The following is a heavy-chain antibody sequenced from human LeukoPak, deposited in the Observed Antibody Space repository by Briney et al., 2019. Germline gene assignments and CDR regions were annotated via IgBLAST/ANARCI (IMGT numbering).Heavy chain of an antibody. CDR3: ARDNYAGANWFDP. J-gene: IGHJ5*02. CDR1: GGTFSCYA. Sequence: SVKVSCKASGGTFSCYAISWVRQAPGQGLEWMGGIIPIFGTANYAQKFQGRATITTDESTSTAYMELSSLRSEDTAVYYCARDNYAGANWFDPWGQGTLVTVSS. CDR2: IIPIFGTA. V-gene: IGHV1-69*05. D-gene: IGHD2-2*01.